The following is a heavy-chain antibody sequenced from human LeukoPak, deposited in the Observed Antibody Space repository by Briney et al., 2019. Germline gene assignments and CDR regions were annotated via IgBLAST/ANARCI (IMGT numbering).Heavy chain of an antibody. CDR1: GFTFSSYG. Sequence: GRSLRLSCAASGFTFSSYGMHWVRQAPGKGLEWVAVILYDGSNKYYADSVKGRFTISRDNPKNTLYLQMNSLRAEVTAVYYCAKDITAALGSHWGQGTLVTVSS. CDR3: AKDITAALGSH. D-gene: IGHD1-26*01. J-gene: IGHJ4*02. V-gene: IGHV3-30*18. CDR2: ILYDGSNK.